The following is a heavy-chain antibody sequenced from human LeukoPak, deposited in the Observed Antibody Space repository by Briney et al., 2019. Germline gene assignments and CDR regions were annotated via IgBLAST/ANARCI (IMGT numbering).Heavy chain of an antibody. D-gene: IGHD2-15*01. CDR1: GGSISGSGLY. V-gene: IGHV4-39*07. CDR2: IYYSGNT. J-gene: IGHJ6*03. CDR3: ARVTRDPVPSLYGSLYQYHMDV. Sequence: PSKTLSLTCTVSGGSISGSGLYWGWIRQSPGRGLESIGDIYYSGNTYDNPSLKSRVTITVDTYKYQFSLRLSSVTAADTAVYYCARVTRDPVPSLYGSLYQYHMDVWCKGTTVTVAS.